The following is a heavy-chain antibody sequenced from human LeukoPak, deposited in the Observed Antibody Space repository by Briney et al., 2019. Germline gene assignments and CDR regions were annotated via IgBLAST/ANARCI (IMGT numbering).Heavy chain of an antibody. J-gene: IGHJ4*02. Sequence: GGSLRLSCAASGFTFSSYGMSWVRQAPGKGLEWVSAISGSGGSTYYADSVKGRFTISRDNSKNTLYLQMNSLRAEDTAVNYCARRAGAYSHPYDYWGQGTLVTVSS. CDR2: ISGSGGST. CDR3: ARRAGAYSHPYDY. V-gene: IGHV3-23*01. D-gene: IGHD4/OR15-4a*01. CDR1: GFTFSSYG.